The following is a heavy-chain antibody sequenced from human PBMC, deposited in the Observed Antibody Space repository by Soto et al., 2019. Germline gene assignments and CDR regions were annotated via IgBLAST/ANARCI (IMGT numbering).Heavy chain of an antibody. J-gene: IGHJ5*02. CDR1: GGSNSSGDYY. Sequence: SETLALTCTVSGGSNSSGDYYWSWIRQPPATALEWIGYIYYSGSTYYNPSLKSRLTISVDTSNNRFSLKRSSVTAADTAVYYWARGGRTRRVLEWFNWFFPWGQGTLVTVSS. CDR3: ARGGRTRRVLEWFNWFFP. V-gene: IGHV4-30-4*01. D-gene: IGHD3-3*01. CDR2: IYYSGST.